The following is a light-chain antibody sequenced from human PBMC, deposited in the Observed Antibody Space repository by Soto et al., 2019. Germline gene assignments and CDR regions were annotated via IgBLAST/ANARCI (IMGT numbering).Light chain of an antibody. J-gene: IGLJ1*01. CDR1: RTNIGAGYD. CDR3: QSYDSGLSYV. Sequence: QSVLTQPPSVSGAPGQRVTISCTGSRTNIGAGYDVHWYHHLPGTTPKLLIYGNSNRPSGVPDRFSGSKSGTSASLAITGLQAEDEADYYCQSYDSGLSYVFGTGTKLTVL. CDR2: GNS. V-gene: IGLV1-40*01.